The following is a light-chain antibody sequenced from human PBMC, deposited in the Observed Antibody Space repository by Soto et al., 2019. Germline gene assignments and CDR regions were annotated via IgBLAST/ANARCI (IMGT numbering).Light chain of an antibody. Sequence: QSALTQPRSVSGSPGQSVTISCTGTSSDVGGYNYVSWYQQNPGKAPKLMIYDVSKRPSGVPDRFSGSKSGNTASLTISGLQAEDEADYYCCSYAGSYTLVLGGGTKLTV. V-gene: IGLV2-11*01. CDR3: CSYAGSYTLV. J-gene: IGLJ2*01. CDR1: SSDVGGYNY. CDR2: DVS.